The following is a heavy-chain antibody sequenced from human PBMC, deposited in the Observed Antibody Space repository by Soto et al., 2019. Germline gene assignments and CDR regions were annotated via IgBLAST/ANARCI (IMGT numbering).Heavy chain of an antibody. D-gene: IGHD3-22*01. CDR3: AKDPDYYDSSGYYSAEYFQH. Sequence: GGSLRLSCAASGFTFSSYAMSWVRQAPGKGLEWVSAISGSGGSTYYADSVKGRFTISRDNSKNTLYLQMNSLRAEDTAVYYCAKDPDYYDSSGYYSAEYFQHWGQGTLVTVSS. CDR1: GFTFSSYA. CDR2: ISGSGGST. J-gene: IGHJ1*01. V-gene: IGHV3-23*01.